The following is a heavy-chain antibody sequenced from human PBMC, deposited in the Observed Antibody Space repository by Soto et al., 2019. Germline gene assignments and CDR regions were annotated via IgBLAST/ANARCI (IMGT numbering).Heavy chain of an antibody. CDR2: INHSGST. CDR1: SGSFSGYY. CDR3: ARGEKSLSRYYYGSGRDHGYNWFDP. D-gene: IGHD3-10*01. Sequence: SETLSLTCAVYSGSFSGYYWSWIRQPPGKGLEWIGEINHSGSTNYNPSLKSRVTISVDTSKNQFSLKLSSVTAADTAVYYCARGEKSLSRYYYGSGRDHGYNWFDPWGQGTLVTVSS. J-gene: IGHJ5*02. V-gene: IGHV4-34*01.